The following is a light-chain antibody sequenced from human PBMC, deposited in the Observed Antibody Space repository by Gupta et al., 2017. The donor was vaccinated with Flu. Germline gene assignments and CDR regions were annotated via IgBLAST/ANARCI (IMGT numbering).Light chain of an antibody. CDR3: QHEGSCPWT. Sequence: EIVMTQSPATLSVSPGERATLSCRASQSISNNLAWYQQKPGQAPRLLIYGASTRATVFPARFSGSGSGTEFTLTISSRQSEDFGVYYCQHEGSCPWTFGQGTKVEIK. CDR2: GAS. CDR1: QSISNN. J-gene: IGKJ1*01. V-gene: IGKV3-15*01.